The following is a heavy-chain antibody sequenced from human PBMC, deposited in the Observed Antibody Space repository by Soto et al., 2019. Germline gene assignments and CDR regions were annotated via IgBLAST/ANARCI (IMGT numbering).Heavy chain of an antibody. J-gene: IGHJ2*01. CDR3: ARVPLTTYFDL. CDR2: VYNSGST. Sequence: QVQLQESGPGLVKPSETLSLTCTVSGGSVSCGSYCWSWIRQPPGKGLECIGYVYNSGSTTYNPSLKSRVTISVDTSKNQFSLGLSSVTAADTAVYYCARVPLTTYFDLWGRGTLVTVSS. CDR1: GGSVSCGSYC. V-gene: IGHV4-61*01. D-gene: IGHD3-9*01.